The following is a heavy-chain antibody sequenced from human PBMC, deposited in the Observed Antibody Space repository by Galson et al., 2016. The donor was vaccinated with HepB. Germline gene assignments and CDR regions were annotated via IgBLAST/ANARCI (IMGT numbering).Heavy chain of an antibody. V-gene: IGHV3-48*02. J-gene: IGHJ4*02. CDR2: ISSSSSTI. CDR1: GFTFSSYS. Sequence: SLRLSCAASGFTFSSYSMNWVRQAPGKGLEWVSYISSSSSTIYYADSVKGRFTISRDNAKNSLYLQMRSLRDEDTAVYYCARVRDVWEFPGRPFDYWGQGALVTVSS. D-gene: IGHD1-26*01. CDR3: ARVRDVWEFPGRPFDY.